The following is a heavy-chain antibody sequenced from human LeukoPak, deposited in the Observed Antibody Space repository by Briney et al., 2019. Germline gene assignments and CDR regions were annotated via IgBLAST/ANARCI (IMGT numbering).Heavy chain of an antibody. D-gene: IGHD1-26*01. V-gene: IGHV4-59*01. CDR3: ARAARVWELLGYYFDY. J-gene: IGHJ4*02. CDR2: IYYSGST. CDR1: GGSISSYY. Sequence: SETLSLTCTVSGGSISSYYWSWIRQPPGKGLEWIGYIYYSGSTNHNPSLKSRVTISVDTSKNQFSLKLSSVTAADTAVYYCARAARVWELLGYYFDYWGQGTLVTVSS.